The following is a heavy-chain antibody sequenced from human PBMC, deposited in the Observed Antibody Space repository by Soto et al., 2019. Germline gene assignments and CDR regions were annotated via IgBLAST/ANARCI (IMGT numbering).Heavy chain of an antibody. Sequence: GGSLRLSCAASGFTFSSYAMSWVRQAPGKGLEWVSAISGSGGSTYYADSVKGRFTISRDNSKNTLYLQMNSLRAEDTAVYYCAKSDYGGFGYYYYGMDVWGQGTTVTVSS. CDR2: ISGSGGST. J-gene: IGHJ6*02. D-gene: IGHD4-17*01. V-gene: IGHV3-23*01. CDR3: AKSDYGGFGYYYYGMDV. CDR1: GFTFSSYA.